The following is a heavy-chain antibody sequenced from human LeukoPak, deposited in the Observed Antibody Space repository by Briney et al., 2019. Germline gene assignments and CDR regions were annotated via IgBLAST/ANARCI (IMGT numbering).Heavy chain of an antibody. D-gene: IGHD2-2*01. J-gene: IGHJ6*03. CDR3: AKMHCSTTSCPYYMDV. Sequence: GGSLRLSCAASGFTLSSYEMHWVRHAPGKGLVWVSRINSDGSRTGYADSVKGRFTISRDKDTLYLQMNSLRVEDTAVYYCAKMHCSTTSCPYYMDVWGNGTTVTVSS. CDR1: GFTLSSYE. V-gene: IGHV3-74*01. CDR2: INSDGSRT.